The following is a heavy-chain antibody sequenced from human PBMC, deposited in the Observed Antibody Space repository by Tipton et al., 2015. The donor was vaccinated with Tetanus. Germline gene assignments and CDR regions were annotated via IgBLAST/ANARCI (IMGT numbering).Heavy chain of an antibody. J-gene: IGHJ4*02. CDR2: IYYSGST. CDR3: ASSSVAGVVDY. V-gene: IGHV4-31*02. Sequence: LRLSCTVSGGSISSGGYYWSWIRQHPGKGLEWIGYIYYSGSTYYNPSLKSRVTISVDTSKNQFSLKLSSVTAADTAVYYCASSSVAGVVDYWGQGTLVTVSS. CDR1: GGSISSGGYY. D-gene: IGHD6-19*01.